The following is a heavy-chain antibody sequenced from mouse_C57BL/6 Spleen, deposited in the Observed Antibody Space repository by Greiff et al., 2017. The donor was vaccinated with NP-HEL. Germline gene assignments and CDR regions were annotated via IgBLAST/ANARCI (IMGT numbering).Heavy chain of an antibody. J-gene: IGHJ4*01. CDR1: GYTFTDYY. Sequence: VQLQQSGPVLVKPGASVKMSCKASGYTFTDYYMNWVKQSHGKSLEWIGVINPYNGGTSYNQKFKGKATLTVDKSSSTAYMQLSSLTSEDSAVYYCARPLLGRYYYAMDYWGQGTSVTVSS. V-gene: IGHV1-19*01. CDR3: ARPLLGRYYYAMDY. CDR2: INPYNGGT. D-gene: IGHD2-10*01.